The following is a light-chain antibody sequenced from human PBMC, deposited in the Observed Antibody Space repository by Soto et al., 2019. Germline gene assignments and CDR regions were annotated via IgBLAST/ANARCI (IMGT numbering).Light chain of an antibody. V-gene: IGLV2-14*01. CDR3: SLFTTSNTLV. J-gene: IGLJ1*01. Sequence: QSALTQPASVSGSPGQSITISCTGTSSDVGGYNYVSWYQQHPRKAPKLMIYEVSDRPSGVSDRFSGSKSGNTASLTISGLQADDEADYYCSLFTTSNTLVFGTGTKLTVL. CDR2: EVS. CDR1: SSDVGGYNY.